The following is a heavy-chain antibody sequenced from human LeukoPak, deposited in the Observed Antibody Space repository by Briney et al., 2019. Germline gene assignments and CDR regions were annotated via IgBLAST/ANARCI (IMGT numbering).Heavy chain of an antibody. CDR2: IYYSGST. CDR3: ARGGATVQSYYFDY. D-gene: IGHD1-1*01. CDR1: GGSISSYD. V-gene: IGHV4-59*01. J-gene: IGHJ4*02. Sequence: SETLSLTCTVSGGSISSYDCSWIRQPPGKGLEWIGYIYYSGSTNYNPSLKSRVTISVDTSKNQFSLKLSSVTAADTAVYYCARGGATVQSYYFDYWGQGTLVTVSS.